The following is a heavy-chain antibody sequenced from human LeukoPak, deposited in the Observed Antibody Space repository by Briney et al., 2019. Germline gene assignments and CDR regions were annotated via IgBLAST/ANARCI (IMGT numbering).Heavy chain of an antibody. Sequence: PGGSLRLSCAASGLTFSSYGMSWVRQAPVKGLEWVSGISGSGGSTYYADSVKGRFTISRDNSKNTLYLQMNSLRAEDTAVYYCAKEGWGNEYSYGYFDYWGQGTLVTVSS. CDR1: GLTFSSYG. J-gene: IGHJ4*02. V-gene: IGHV3-23*01. CDR3: AKEGWGNEYSYGYFDY. D-gene: IGHD5-18*01. CDR2: ISGSGGST.